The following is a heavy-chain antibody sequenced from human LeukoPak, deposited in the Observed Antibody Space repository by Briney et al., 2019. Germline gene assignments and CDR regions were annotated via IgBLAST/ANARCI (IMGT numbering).Heavy chain of an antibody. CDR1: GYTLTAYY. Sequence: ASVKVSCKSSGYTLTAYYLHWVRQAPGQGLEWMGRINPNSGGTTYAQKFQGRVTMTRDTSIGTAYMELSSLRSDDTAVYYCARPHYESSGLYVDAFDIWGQGTMVTVSS. V-gene: IGHV1-2*06. J-gene: IGHJ3*02. D-gene: IGHD3-22*01. CDR3: ARPHYESSGLYVDAFDI. CDR2: INPNSGGT.